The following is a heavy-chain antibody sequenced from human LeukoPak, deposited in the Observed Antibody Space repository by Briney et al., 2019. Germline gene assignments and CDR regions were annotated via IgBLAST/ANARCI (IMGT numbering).Heavy chain of an antibody. CDR2: IKQDGSEK. V-gene: IGHV3-7*01. CDR1: GFTFSPYW. J-gene: IGHJ4*02. Sequence: PGGPRSLSCEPSGFTFSPYWMSWVRQAPGKGVEWVANIKQDGSEKYYIDSVKGRFTISRDNAKNSLYLQMNSLRAEDTAMYYCARDSAGNDYWGQGTLVTVSS. CDR3: ARDSAGNDY. D-gene: IGHD6-13*01.